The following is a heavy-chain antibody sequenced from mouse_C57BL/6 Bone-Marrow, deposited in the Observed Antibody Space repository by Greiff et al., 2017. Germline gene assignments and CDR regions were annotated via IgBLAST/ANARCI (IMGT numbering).Heavy chain of an antibody. Sequence: QVQLQQSGAELARPGASVTLSCKASGYTFTSYGISWVKQRTGQGLEWIGEIYPRSGNTYYNEKFKGKATLTADKSSSTAYMELRSLTSEDSAVYFCARRELPAWFAYWGQGTLVTVSA. CDR3: ARRELPAWFAY. D-gene: IGHD5-5*01. V-gene: IGHV1-81*01. CDR2: IYPRSGNT. J-gene: IGHJ3*01. CDR1: GYTFTSYG.